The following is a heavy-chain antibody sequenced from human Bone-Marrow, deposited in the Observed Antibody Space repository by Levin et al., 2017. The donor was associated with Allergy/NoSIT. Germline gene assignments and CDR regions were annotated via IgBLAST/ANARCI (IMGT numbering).Heavy chain of an antibody. CDR3: ARDLVVVVPAAITAPSSEPLSYYYYDGMDV. CDR1: GFTFSDYY. D-gene: IGHD2-2*01. V-gene: IGHV3-11*01. CDR2: ISSSGSTI. Sequence: PGGSLRLSCAASGFTFSDYYMSWIRQAPGKGLEWVSYISSSGSTIYYADSVKGRFTISRDNAKNSLYLQMNSLRAEDTAVYYCARDLVVVVPAAITAPSSEPLSYYYYDGMDVWGQGTTVTVSS. J-gene: IGHJ6*02.